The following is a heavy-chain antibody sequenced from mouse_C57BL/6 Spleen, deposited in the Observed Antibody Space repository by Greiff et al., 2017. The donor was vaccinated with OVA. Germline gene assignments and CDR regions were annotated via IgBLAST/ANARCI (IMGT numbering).Heavy chain of an antibody. D-gene: IGHD1-1*01. CDR3: ASSSPSFDY. CDR1: GYTFTSYW. V-gene: IGHV1-59*01. CDR2: IDPSDSYT. J-gene: IGHJ2*01. Sequence: QVQLQQSGAELAKPGASVKLSCKASGYTFTSYWMHWVKQRPGQGLEWIGVIDPSDSYTNYNQKFKGKATLTVDTSSSTAYMQLSSLTSEDSAVYYCASSSPSFDYWGQGTTLTVSS.